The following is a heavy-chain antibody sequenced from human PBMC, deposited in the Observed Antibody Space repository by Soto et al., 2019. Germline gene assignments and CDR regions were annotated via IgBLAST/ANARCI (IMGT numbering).Heavy chain of an antibody. CDR1: GYSFSSYG. CDR2: ISVYKGDT. J-gene: IGHJ6*02. D-gene: IGHD2-2*01. Sequence: QVPLVQSGAEVKKPGASVKVSCKASGYSFSSYGVTWVRQAPGQGLEWMGLISVYKGDTNYAQNFQDRVTMTTDTSTKTAYMDLRSLRFDDTAVYYCASTQGSGYCSSASCRNGMDVWGEGTTVTVSS. CDR3: ASTQGSGYCSSASCRNGMDV. V-gene: IGHV1-18*01.